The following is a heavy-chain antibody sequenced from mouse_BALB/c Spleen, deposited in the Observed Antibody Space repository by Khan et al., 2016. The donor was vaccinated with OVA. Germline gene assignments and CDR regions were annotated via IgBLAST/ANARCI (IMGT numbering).Heavy chain of an antibody. Sequence: QIQLVQSGPELKKPGETVKISCKASGYTFKNHGMNWVKQAPGKGLKWMGWINTYTGEPTYVEDFKGRFAFSLETSASTAYLQINNLKNEDTATYFCARPPFFSYVMVYWGQGTSVTVSS. CDR1: GYTFKNHG. J-gene: IGHJ4*01. CDR2: INTYTGEP. CDR3: ARPPFFSYVMVY. V-gene: IGHV9-3-1*01.